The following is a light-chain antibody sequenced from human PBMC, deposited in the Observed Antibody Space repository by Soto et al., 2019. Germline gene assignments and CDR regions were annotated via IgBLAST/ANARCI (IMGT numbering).Light chain of an antibody. V-gene: IGKV4-1*01. CDR2: WAS. J-gene: IGKJ2*01. CDR1: QSVLYSSNNKNY. Sequence: DIVMTQSPDSLAVSLGERATINCKSSQSVLYSSNNKNYLAWYQQKPGQPPKLPIYWASARESGVPDRFTGSGSGTDFTLTISSLQAEDVAVYYCQQYYSTPRWTFGQGTKLEIK. CDR3: QQYYSTPRWT.